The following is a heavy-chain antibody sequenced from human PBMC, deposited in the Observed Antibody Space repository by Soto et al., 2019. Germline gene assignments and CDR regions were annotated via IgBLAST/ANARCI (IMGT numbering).Heavy chain of an antibody. J-gene: IGHJ3*02. D-gene: IGHD3-22*01. CDR2: IRSKAYGGTT. V-gene: IGHV3-49*03. Sequence: GGSLRLSCTASGFTFGDYAMSWFRQAPGKGLEWVGFIRSKAYGGTTEYAASVKGRFTISRDDSKSIAYLQMNSLKNEDTAVYYCTRAKYYYDSSGYYGPWAFDIWGQGAMVTVSS. CDR3: TRAKYYYDSSGYYGPWAFDI. CDR1: GFTFGDYA.